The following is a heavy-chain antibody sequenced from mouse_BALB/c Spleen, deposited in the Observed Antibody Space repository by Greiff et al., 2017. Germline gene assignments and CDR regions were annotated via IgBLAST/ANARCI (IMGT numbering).Heavy chain of an antibody. D-gene: IGHD2-2*01. Sequence: EVKLMESGGGLVQPKGSLKLSCAASGFTFNTYAMNWVRQAPGKGLEWVARIRSKSNNYATYYADSVKDRFTISRDDSQSMLYLQMNNLKTEDTAMYYCVRVGYYGYDWFAYWGQGTLVTVSA. J-gene: IGHJ3*01. CDR2: IRSKSNNYAT. CDR3: VRVGYYGYDWFAY. V-gene: IGHV10-1*02. CDR1: GFTFNTYA.